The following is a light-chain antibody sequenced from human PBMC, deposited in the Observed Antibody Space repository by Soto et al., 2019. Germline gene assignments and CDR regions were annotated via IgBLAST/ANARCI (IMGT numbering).Light chain of an antibody. V-gene: IGKV1-5*03. CDR1: QSTSSY. Sequence: DIQMTQSPSSLSASVGDRVTITCRASQSTSSYLAWYQQKPGKAPKLLIYQASSLENGVPSRLSGSGSGTEFSLTISSLQPDDFATYYCQQYSSHSPFGQGTKVDIK. CDR2: QAS. J-gene: IGKJ1*01. CDR3: QQYSSHSP.